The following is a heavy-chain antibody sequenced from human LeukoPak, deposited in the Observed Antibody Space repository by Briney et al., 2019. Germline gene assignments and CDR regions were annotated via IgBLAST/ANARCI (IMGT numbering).Heavy chain of an antibody. Sequence: PSETLSLTCTVSGGSISRYDWTWIRQPPGKGLEWIGYIYYSGSTNYTPSLKSRVTISVDTSKNQFSLELSSVTAADTAVYYCARVQTPSGSGSYSFDYWGQGILVTVSS. J-gene: IGHJ4*02. CDR2: IYYSGST. CDR1: GGSISRYD. V-gene: IGHV4-59*01. CDR3: ARVQTPSGSGSYSFDY. D-gene: IGHD3-10*01.